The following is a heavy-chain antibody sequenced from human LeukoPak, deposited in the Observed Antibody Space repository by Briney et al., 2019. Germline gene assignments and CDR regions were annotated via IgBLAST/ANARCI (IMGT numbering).Heavy chain of an antibody. Sequence: GASVKVSCKTSGYTFTGYYIHWVRQAPGQGLEWMGIINPSGGSTSYAQKFQGRVTMTRDMSTSTVYMELSSLRSEDTAVYYCARDSYDIYYYYYMDVWGKGTTVTVSS. J-gene: IGHJ6*03. CDR2: INPSGGST. D-gene: IGHD3-9*01. CDR1: GYTFTGYY. V-gene: IGHV1-46*01. CDR3: ARDSYDIYYYYYMDV.